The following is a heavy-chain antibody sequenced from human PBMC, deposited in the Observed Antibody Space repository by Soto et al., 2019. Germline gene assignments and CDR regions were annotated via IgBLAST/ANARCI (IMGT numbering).Heavy chain of an antibody. CDR1: SGSISSSNW. CDR2: IYHSGTT. Sequence: QVLLQESGPGLVKPSGTLSLTCAVSSGSISSSNWWSWVRQPPGKGLEGIGEIYHSGTTNYNPSLTSRVTISVDTSKNQFSLKLSSVTAADAAVYYCASLIAVANYWGQGTLVTVSS. J-gene: IGHJ4*02. D-gene: IGHD6-19*01. V-gene: IGHV4-4*02. CDR3: ASLIAVANY.